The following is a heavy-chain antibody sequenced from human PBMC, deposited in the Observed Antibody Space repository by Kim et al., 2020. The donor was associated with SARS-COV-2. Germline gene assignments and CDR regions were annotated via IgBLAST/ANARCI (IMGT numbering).Heavy chain of an antibody. D-gene: IGHD3-22*01. J-gene: IGHJ5*02. CDR2: ICGGGGST. CDR3: AKGAGSSGNYRMGWFDP. CDR1: GFTFSSYT. V-gene: IGHV3-23*01. Sequence: GGSLRLSCAASGFTFSSYTMSWVRQAPGKGLEWVSAICGGGGSTNYADSVKGRFTISRDNSKNTLYLQMNSLRAEDTAVYYCAKGAGSSGNYRMGWFDPWGQGTLVTVSS.